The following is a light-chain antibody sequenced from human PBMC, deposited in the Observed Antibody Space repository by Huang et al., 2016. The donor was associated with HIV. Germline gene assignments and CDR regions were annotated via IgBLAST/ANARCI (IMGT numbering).Light chain of an antibody. CDR3: HQYYNTPYT. V-gene: IGKV4-1*01. CDR2: WAS. J-gene: IGKJ2*01. CDR1: QTVLDSSNNKNY. Sequence: DIVMTQSPDSLAVSLGERATINCKSSQTVLDSSNNKNYLAWYQQKPGQPPKLLIYWASSRETGVPDRISGSGSGTDFTLTISSLQAGDVAVYYCHQYYNTPYTFGQGTKLEIK.